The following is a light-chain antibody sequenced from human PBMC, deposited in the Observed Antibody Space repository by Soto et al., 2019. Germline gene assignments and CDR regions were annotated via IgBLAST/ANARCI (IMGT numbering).Light chain of an antibody. CDR3: QKYDNLPCT. CDR2: STS. J-gene: IGKJ2*02. CDR1: QSLSSDD. V-gene: IGKV3-20*01. Sequence: EIVLTQSPGTLSLSPGETATLSCRASQSLSSDDFAWYHQKPGQAPRLLIYSTSRRTSGIPDRFSASGSGTDFTLTISRLEPEDFGVYYCQKYDNLPCTFGQGTKLEIK.